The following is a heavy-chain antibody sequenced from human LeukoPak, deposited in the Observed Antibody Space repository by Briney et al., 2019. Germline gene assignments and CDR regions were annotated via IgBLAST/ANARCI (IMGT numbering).Heavy chain of an antibody. CDR2: NYPDDSNT. CDR1: GYNFPIYW. V-gene: IGHV5-51*01. Sequence: GESLKISCQGSGYNFPIYWIGWVRQMPGKGLEWMGINYPDDSNTIYSPSFQGQVTISADKSISTAYLQWSSLKASDTAMYYCARRVAAAGDNWFDPWGQGTLVTVSS. J-gene: IGHJ5*02. CDR3: ARRVAAAGDNWFDP. D-gene: IGHD6-13*01.